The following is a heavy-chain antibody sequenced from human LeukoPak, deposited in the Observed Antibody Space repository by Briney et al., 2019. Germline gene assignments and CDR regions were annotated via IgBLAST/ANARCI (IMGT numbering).Heavy chain of an antibody. CDR3: ARHVIAHDYGDY. V-gene: IGHV4-30-2*03. Sequence: SETLSLTCTVSGGSISSGGYYWSWIRQPPGKGLEWIGYIYYSGSTYYNPSLKSRVTISVDTSKNQFSLKLRSVTAADTAVYYCARHVIAHDYGDYWGQGTVVTVSS. CDR2: IYYSGST. J-gene: IGHJ4*02. CDR1: GGSISSGGYY.